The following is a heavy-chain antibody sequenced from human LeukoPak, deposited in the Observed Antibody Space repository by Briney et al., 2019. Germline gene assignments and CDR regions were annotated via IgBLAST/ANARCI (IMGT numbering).Heavy chain of an antibody. CDR3: ASYCSSTSCYYYYGMDV. CDR2: ITPFNGNT. D-gene: IGHD2-2*01. V-gene: IGHV1-45*02. CDR1: GYTFTYRY. J-gene: IGHJ6*02. Sequence: GSSVKVSCKASGYTFTYRYLHWVRQAPGQALEWMGWITPFNGNTNYAQKFQDRVTITRDRSMSTAYMELSSLRSEDTAVYYCASYCSSTSCYYYYGMDVWGQGTMVTVSS.